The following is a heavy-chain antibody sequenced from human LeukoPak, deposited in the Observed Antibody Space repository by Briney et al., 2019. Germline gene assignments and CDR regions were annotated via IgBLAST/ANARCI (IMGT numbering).Heavy chain of an antibody. CDR1: GYTFTSYD. CDR3: ARSLASWFDP. V-gene: IGHV1-18*01. Sequence: GASVKVSCKASGYTFTSYDINWVRQATGQGLEWMGWISACNGNTNYAQKLQGRVTMTTDTSTSTAYMELRSLRSDDTAVYYCARSLASWFDPWGQGTLVTVSS. J-gene: IGHJ5*02. CDR2: ISACNGNT.